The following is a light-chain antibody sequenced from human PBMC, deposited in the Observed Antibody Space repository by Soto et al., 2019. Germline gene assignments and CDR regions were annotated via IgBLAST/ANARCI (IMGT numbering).Light chain of an antibody. Sequence: QSVLTQPPSASGTPGQRVTISCSGSSSNIGSNYVYWYQQLPGTAPKLLIYTNNQRPSGVPDRFSGSKSGTSASLAISGPXXXXXXXXXCAAWDDSLNLGVFGGGTKVTVL. CDR1: SSNIGSNY. CDR2: TNN. CDR3: AAWDDSLNLGV. J-gene: IGLJ3*02. V-gene: IGLV1-47*01.